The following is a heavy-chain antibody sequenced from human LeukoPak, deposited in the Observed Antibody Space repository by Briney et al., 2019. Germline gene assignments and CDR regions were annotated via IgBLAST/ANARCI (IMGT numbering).Heavy chain of an antibody. Sequence: PSETLSLTCTVSGYSISSGYYWGWIRQPPGKGLEWIGYIYYSGSTNYNPSLKSRVTISVDTSKNQFSLKLSSVTAADTAVYYCARDRPDDSSGYVFDPWGQGTLVTVSS. D-gene: IGHD3-22*01. V-gene: IGHV4-38-2*02. J-gene: IGHJ5*02. CDR2: IYYSGST. CDR3: ARDRPDDSSGYVFDP. CDR1: GYSISSGYY.